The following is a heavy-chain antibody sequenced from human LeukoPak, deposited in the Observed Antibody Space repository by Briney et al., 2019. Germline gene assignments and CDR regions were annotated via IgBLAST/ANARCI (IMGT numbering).Heavy chain of an antibody. J-gene: IGHJ4*02. CDR1: GYTFTGYY. Sequence: GASVKVSCKASGYTFTGYYMHWVRQAPGQGLEWMGWINPNSGGTNYAQKFQGRVTMTRDTSISTAYMELSRLRSDDTAVYYCARDPNCSGGSCYPDYWGQGTLVTVSS. V-gene: IGHV1-2*02. CDR3: ARDPNCSGGSCYPDY. D-gene: IGHD2-15*01. CDR2: INPNSGGT.